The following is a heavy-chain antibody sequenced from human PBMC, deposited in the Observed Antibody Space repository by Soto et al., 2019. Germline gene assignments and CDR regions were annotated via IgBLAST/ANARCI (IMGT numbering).Heavy chain of an antibody. CDR3: ARGNHRWLQLWYFDL. V-gene: IGHV1-69*12. Sequence: QVQLVQSEAEVKKPGSSVTVSCKASGGTFSSYTISWVRQAPGQGLEWMGGIIPIFGTANYAQKFQGRVTITADESTSTAYTELSSLRSEDTAVYYCARGNHRWLQLWYFDLWGRGTLVTVSS. CDR1: GGTFSSYT. J-gene: IGHJ2*01. D-gene: IGHD5-12*01. CDR2: IIPIFGTA.